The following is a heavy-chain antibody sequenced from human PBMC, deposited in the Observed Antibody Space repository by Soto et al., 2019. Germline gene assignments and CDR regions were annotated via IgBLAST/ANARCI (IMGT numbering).Heavy chain of an antibody. CDR2: IYYSGST. V-gene: IGHV4-30-4*01. Sequence: SETLSLTCTVSGGSISSGDYYWSWIRQPPGKGLEWIGYIYYSGSTYYNPSLKSRVTISVDTSKNQFSLKLSSVTAADTAVYYCARVITIFGVVSRPEYYIDYWGQGTLVTVSS. D-gene: IGHD3-3*01. J-gene: IGHJ4*02. CDR3: ARVITIFGVVSRPEYYIDY. CDR1: GGSISSGDYY.